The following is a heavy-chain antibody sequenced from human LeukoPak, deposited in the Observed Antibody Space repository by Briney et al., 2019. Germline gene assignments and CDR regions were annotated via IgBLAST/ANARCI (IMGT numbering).Heavy chain of an antibody. V-gene: IGHV4-39*01. CDR2: IYSNGNT. CDR3: AKSGGSGLIDY. Sequence: SETLSLTCTVSGASISSNNYYWGWVRQPPGKGLEWIGNIYSNGNTYYNASLKSRVTIYIDTSKNQFSLNLSSVTAADTAVYYCAKSGGSGLIDYWGQGTLVTVSS. CDR1: GASISSNNYY. D-gene: IGHD1-26*01. J-gene: IGHJ4*02.